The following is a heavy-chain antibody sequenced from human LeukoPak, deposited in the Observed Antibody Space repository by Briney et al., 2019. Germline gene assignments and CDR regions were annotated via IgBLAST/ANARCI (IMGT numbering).Heavy chain of an antibody. Sequence: SGGSLRLSCAASGFTFSDYWMHWVRQAPGKGLVWVSRIKTDGSDTNYADSVKGRFTISRDNAKNTLYLQMNSLRAEDTAVYYCAKELHGSGSYYDYWGQGTLVTVSS. CDR3: AKELHGSGSYYDY. V-gene: IGHV3-74*01. CDR1: GFTFSDYW. CDR2: IKTDGSDT. J-gene: IGHJ4*02. D-gene: IGHD3-10*01.